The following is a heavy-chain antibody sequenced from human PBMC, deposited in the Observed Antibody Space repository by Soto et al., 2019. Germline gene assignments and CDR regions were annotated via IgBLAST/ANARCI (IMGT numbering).Heavy chain of an antibody. J-gene: IGHJ4*02. CDR3: AKDFSLTIFGVVPFDY. V-gene: IGHV3-23*01. D-gene: IGHD3-3*01. CDR2: ISGSGGST. Sequence: HPGGSLRLSCAASGFTFSSYAMSWVRQAPGKGLEWVSAISGSGGSTYYADSVKGRFTISRDNSKNTLYLQMNSLRAEDTAVYYCAKDFSLTIFGVVPFDYWGQGTLVTVSS. CDR1: GFTFSSYA.